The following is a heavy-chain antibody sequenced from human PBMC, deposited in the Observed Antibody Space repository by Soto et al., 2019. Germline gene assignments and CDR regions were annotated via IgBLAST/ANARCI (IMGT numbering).Heavy chain of an antibody. J-gene: IGHJ4*02. CDR2: ISSSSSYI. CDR1: GSPFTNYG. CDR3: AKDRVVGSTSREKDFDS. V-gene: IGHV3-21*01. D-gene: IGHD1-26*01. Sequence: GGSLRLSCAASGSPFTNYGMNWVRQAPGRGLEWVSSISSSSSYIYYADSVMGRFTVSRDNAKNSLYLQMNSLRAEDTAVYYCAKDRVVGSTSREKDFDSWGQGTLVTVSS.